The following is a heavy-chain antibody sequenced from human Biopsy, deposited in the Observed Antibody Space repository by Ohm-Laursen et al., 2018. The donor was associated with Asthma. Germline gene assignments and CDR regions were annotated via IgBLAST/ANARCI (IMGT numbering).Heavy chain of an antibody. CDR2: IHYSGGT. J-gene: IGHJ5*02. D-gene: IGHD6-19*01. V-gene: IGHV4-30-4*01. Sequence: TLSLTWTVSGASIKTDDHYRSWLRQPPGKGLEWFGFIHYSGGTSYNPSLKGGVTISVDTSKDQFSLKLSSVTAADTAVYYCARASVAASSNWFDPWGQGTLVTVSS. CDR3: ARASVAASSNWFDP. CDR1: GASIKTDDHY.